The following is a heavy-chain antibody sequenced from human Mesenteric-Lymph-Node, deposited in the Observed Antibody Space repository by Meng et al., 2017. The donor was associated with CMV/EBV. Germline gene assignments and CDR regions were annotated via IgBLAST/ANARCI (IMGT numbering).Heavy chain of an antibody. CDR2: ITSDGNTK. CDR3: ARELKLRVNFDN. V-gene: IGHV3-30*03. J-gene: IGHJ4*02. Sequence: GESLKISCAASGFIFSNHVMHWVRQAPGKGLEWMAAITSDGNTKYYGNSARGRFTISRDNAKYTVSLEMESLRPEDTAVYYCARELKLRVNFDNWGQGTLVTVSS. D-gene: IGHD1-1*01. CDR1: GFIFSNHV.